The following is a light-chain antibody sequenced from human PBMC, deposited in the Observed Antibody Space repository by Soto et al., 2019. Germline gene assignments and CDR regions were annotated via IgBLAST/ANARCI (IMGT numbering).Light chain of an antibody. J-gene: IGKJ5*01. CDR2: GAS. CDR1: QSVSSS. CDR3: QQYKSWPPIT. V-gene: IGKV3-15*01. Sequence: IMMTQSPPTLSVSPGERSTLSCRASQSVSSSLAWYQQKPGQAPRLLIYGASTRATGTPARFSGSGSGTEFTLTISSLQSEDFAVYYCQQYKSWPPITFGQGTRLEIK.